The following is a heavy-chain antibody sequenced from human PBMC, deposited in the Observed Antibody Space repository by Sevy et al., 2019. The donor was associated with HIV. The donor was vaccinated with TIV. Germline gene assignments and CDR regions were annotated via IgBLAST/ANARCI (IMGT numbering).Heavy chain of an antibody. CDR1: GFSVSNNY. CDR3: ARETVRGYNL. J-gene: IGHJ4*02. Sequence: GGSLRLSCAASGFSVSNNYLSWVRQAPGKGLEWVSAIYSGGNTYYADSVKGRFTISRDNSKNTVYLQMNGLRAEDTAVYYCARETVRGYNLWGQGTLVTVSS. V-gene: IGHV3-53*01. D-gene: IGHD5-12*01. CDR2: IYSGGNT.